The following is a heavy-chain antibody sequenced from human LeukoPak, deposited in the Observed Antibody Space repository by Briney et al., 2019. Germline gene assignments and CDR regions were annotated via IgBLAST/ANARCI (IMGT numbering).Heavy chain of an antibody. CDR3: ARVPFYYADY. CDR1: GFTFSSYS. Sequence: GGSLRLSCAASGFTFSSYSMNWVRQAPGKGLEWVSSISSSSSYVYYADSVKGRFTISRDNAKNSLYLQMSSLRAEDTAVYYCARVPFYYADYWGQGTLVTVSS. D-gene: IGHD3-10*01. V-gene: IGHV3-21*01. CDR2: ISSSSSYV. J-gene: IGHJ4*02.